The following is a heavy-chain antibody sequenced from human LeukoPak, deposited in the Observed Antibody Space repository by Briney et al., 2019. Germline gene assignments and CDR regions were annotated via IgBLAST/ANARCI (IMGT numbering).Heavy chain of an antibody. J-gene: IGHJ3*02. CDR2: ISSSSTI. Sequence: GGSLRLSCAASGFTFSSYSMNWVRQAPGKGLEWVSYISSSSTIYYADSVKGRFTISRDNAKNSLYLQMNSLRDKDTAVYHCARDLTPPSYDFWSGYYTGRNPDAFDIWGQGTMVTVSS. D-gene: IGHD3-3*01. V-gene: IGHV3-48*02. CDR3: ARDLTPPSYDFWSGYYTGRNPDAFDI. CDR1: GFTFSSYS.